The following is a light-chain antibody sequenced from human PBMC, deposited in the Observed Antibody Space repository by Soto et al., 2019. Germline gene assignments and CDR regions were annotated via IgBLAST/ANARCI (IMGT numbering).Light chain of an antibody. V-gene: IGKV3-20*01. CDR1: QSVPSTY. CDR2: GAS. J-gene: IGKJ5*01. Sequence: VLSQSPGRLSLSPGERATLSCRASQSVPSTYFAWYQQKSGQPPRLLIYGASTRATGIPARFSGSGSGTDFTLTISRLEPEDFAVYYCQQYATSPITFGQGTRLEI. CDR3: QQYATSPIT.